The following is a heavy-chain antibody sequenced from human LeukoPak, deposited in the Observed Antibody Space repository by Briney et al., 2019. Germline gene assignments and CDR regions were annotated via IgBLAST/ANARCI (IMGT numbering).Heavy chain of an antibody. V-gene: IGHV4-38-2*02. Sequence: SETLSLTCTVSGYSISSGYYWGWIRQPPGKGLEWIGSIYYSGSTYYNPSLKSRVTISVDTSKNQFSLKLSSVTAADTAVYYCARPSYYYDSSGYYGWFDPWGQGTLVTVSS. D-gene: IGHD3-22*01. J-gene: IGHJ5*02. CDR2: IYYSGST. CDR1: GYSISSGYY. CDR3: ARPSYYYDSSGYYGWFDP.